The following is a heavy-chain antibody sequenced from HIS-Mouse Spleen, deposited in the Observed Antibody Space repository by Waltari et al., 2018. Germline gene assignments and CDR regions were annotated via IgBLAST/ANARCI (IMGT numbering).Heavy chain of an antibody. CDR3: ARDPRWNDGIDY. CDR2: IYYSGST. J-gene: IGHJ4*02. V-gene: IGHV4-39*07. D-gene: IGHD1-1*01. Sequence: QLQLQESGPGLVKPSETLSLTCTVSGGSISSSSYYWVWIRQPPGKGLEWIGSIYYSGSTYYNPSLKSRVTISVDTSKNQFSLKLSSVTAADTAVYYCARDPRWNDGIDYWGQGTLVTVSS. CDR1: GGSISSSSYY.